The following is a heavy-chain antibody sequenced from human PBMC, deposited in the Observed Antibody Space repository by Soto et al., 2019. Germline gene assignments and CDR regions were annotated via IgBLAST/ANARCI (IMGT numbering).Heavy chain of an antibody. CDR1: GYTFTSYG. Sequence: ASVKVSCKASGYTFTSYGISWVRQAPGQGLEWMGWISAYNGNTNYAQKLQGRVTMTTDTSTSTAYMELRSLRSDDTAVYYCARLWISIVVAGSDWYFDLWGRGTLVTVSS. J-gene: IGHJ2*01. V-gene: IGHV1-18*04. D-gene: IGHD6-19*01. CDR3: ARLWISIVVAGSDWYFDL. CDR2: ISAYNGNT.